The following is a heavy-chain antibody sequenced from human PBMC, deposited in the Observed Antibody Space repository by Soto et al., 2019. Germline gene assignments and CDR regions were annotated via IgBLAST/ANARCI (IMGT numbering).Heavy chain of an antibody. V-gene: IGHV1-2*02. CDR1: GYTFTGYY. CDR3: ARGLNLLTMIVVVFDY. Sequence: ASVKVSCKASGYTFTGYYMHWVRQAPGQGLEWMGWINPNSGGTNYAQKFQGRVTMTRDTSISTAYMELSRLRSDDTAVYYCARGLNLLTMIVVVFDYWGQGPLFTSPQ. CDR2: INPNSGGT. D-gene: IGHD3-22*01. J-gene: IGHJ4*02.